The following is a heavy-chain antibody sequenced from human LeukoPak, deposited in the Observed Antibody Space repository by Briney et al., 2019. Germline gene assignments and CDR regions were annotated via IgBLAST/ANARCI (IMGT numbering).Heavy chain of an antibody. CDR3: ARQWYEDTAMVDY. CDR1: GDSFTNYW. J-gene: IGHJ4*02. CDR2: IYPGDSDT. Sequence: GESLKISCKGSGDSFTNYWIAWVRQMPGKGLEWMGIIYPGDSDTRYSPSFQGQVTISADKSISTAYLQWRSLKASDTAMYYCARQWYEDTAMVDYWGQGTLVTVSS. D-gene: IGHD5-18*01. V-gene: IGHV5-51*01.